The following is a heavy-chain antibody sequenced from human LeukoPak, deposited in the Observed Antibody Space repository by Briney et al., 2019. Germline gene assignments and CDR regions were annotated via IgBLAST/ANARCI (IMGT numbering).Heavy chain of an antibody. CDR2: ISSSSSYI. J-gene: IGHJ2*01. V-gene: IGHV3-21*01. CDR1: EFTFSSYS. D-gene: IGHD3-22*01. CDR3: ARDDRVVVAKLGWYFDL. Sequence: GGSLRLSCAASEFTFSSYSMNWVRQAPGKGLEWVSSISSSSSYIYYADSVKGRFTISRDNAKNSLYLQMNSLRAEDTAVYYCARDDRVVVAKLGWYFDLWGRGTLVTVSS.